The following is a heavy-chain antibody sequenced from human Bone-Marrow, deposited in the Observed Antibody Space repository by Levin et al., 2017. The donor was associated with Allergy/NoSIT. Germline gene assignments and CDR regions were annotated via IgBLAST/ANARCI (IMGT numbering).Heavy chain of an antibody. CDR1: GFTFSGSA. J-gene: IGHJ4*02. D-gene: IGHD3-22*01. V-gene: IGHV3-73*01. Sequence: GGSLRLSCAASGFTFSGSAMHWVRQASGKGLEWVGRIRSKANSYATAYAASVKGRFTISRDDSKNTAYLQMNSLKTEDTAVYYCTRPPRNGDSSGYYDLGYWGQGTLVTVSS. CDR2: IRSKANSYAT. CDR3: TRPPRNGDSSGYYDLGY.